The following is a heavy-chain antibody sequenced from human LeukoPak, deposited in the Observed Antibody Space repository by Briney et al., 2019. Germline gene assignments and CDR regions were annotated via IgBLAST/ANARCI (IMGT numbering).Heavy chain of an antibody. CDR1: GFSFDDYS. J-gene: IGHJ4*02. CDR3: AISMVRGPFQY. D-gene: IGHD3-10*01. CDR2: ISWDGGNT. Sequence: GGSLRLSCAASGFSFDDYSMHWVRHAPGKGLEWVSLISWDGGNTYYADSVKGRFTISRDNSENSLYLQMNSLRKEDTALYYCAISMVRGPFQYWGQGTLVTVSS. V-gene: IGHV3-43*01.